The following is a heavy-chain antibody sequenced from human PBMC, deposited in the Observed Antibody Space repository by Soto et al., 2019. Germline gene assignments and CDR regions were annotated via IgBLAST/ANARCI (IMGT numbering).Heavy chain of an antibody. J-gene: IGHJ2*01. Sequence: QVQLVQSGAEVKKPGGSVKVSCKASGYTFTSYDINWVRQATGQGFEWMGWMNPNSGKTGYAQMFQGRVTLTRNTSRSTAYMELRSLRSEDTAVYYCARRHSGAMVTGNLYFDLWGRGTLVTVSS. V-gene: IGHV1-8*01. CDR1: GYTFTSYD. CDR2: MNPNSGKT. CDR3: ARRHSGAMVTGNLYFDL. D-gene: IGHD5-18*01.